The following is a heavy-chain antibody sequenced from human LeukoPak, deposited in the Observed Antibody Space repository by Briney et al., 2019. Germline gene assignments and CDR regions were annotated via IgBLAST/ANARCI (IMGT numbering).Heavy chain of an antibody. CDR2: INPNSGGT. V-gene: IGHV1-2*04. CDR3: ARSPPFDAFDI. Sequence: GASVKVSCKASGYTFTGYYMHWVRQAPGQGLEWMGWINPNSGGTNYAQKFQGWVTMTRDTSISTAYMELSRLRSDGTAVYYCARSPPFDAFDIWGQGTMVTVSS. CDR1: GYTFTGYY. J-gene: IGHJ3*02.